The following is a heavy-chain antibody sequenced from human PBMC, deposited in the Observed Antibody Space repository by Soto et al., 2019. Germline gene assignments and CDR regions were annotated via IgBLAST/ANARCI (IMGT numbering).Heavy chain of an antibody. CDR1: GFSLSTSGVG. Sequence: QITLKESGPPLMKPTQTLTLTCTFSGFSLSTSGVGVGWIRQPPGKALEWLALIYWDDDKRYSPSLESRLTITKDTSKNQVVRTMTNMDPVDTATYYCAHRHSSSWYNNWFDPWGQGTLVTVSS. CDR2: IYWDDDK. V-gene: IGHV2-5*02. J-gene: IGHJ5*02. D-gene: IGHD6-13*01. CDR3: AHRHSSSWYNNWFDP.